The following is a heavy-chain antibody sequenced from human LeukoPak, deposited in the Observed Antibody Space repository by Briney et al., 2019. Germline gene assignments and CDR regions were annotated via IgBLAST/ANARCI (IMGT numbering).Heavy chain of an antibody. J-gene: IGHJ4*02. V-gene: IGHV3-21*01. CDR3: ARDEYYYDSSGYLTTAGFDY. D-gene: IGHD3-22*01. CDR2: ISSSSSYI. Sequence: GGSLRLSCAASGFTFSSYSMNWVRQAPGKGLEWVSSISSSSSYIYYADPVKGRFTISRDNAKNSLYLQMNSLRAEDTAVYYCARDEYYYDSSGYLTTAGFDYWGQGTLVTVSS. CDR1: GFTFSSYS.